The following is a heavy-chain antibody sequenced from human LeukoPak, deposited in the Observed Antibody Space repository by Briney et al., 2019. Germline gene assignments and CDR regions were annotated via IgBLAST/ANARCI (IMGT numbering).Heavy chain of an antibody. CDR3: ARDPGYSCGYNY. V-gene: IGHV1-69*04. D-gene: IGHD5-18*01. CDR2: IIPILGIA. CDR1: GGTFSSYA. Sequence: SVKVSCKASGGTFSSYAISWVRQAPGQGLEWMGRIIPILGIANYAQKFQGRVTITADKSTSTAYMELSSLRSEDTAVYYCARDPGYSCGYNYWGQGTLVTVSS. J-gene: IGHJ4*02.